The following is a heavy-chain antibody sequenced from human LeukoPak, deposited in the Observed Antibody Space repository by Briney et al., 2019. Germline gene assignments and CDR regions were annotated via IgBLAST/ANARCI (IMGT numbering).Heavy chain of an antibody. CDR1: GFTVSSNY. V-gene: IGHV3-23*01. CDR3: AKDLRIQLWSPSFDY. D-gene: IGHD5-18*01. CDR2: ISGSGGNT. Sequence: PGGSLRLSCAASGFTVSSNYMSCVRQAPGKGLEWVSAISGSGGNTHYADSVRGRFTISRDNSKNTLYLQMNSLRAEDTAVYYCAKDLRIQLWSPSFDYWGQGTLVTVSS. J-gene: IGHJ4*02.